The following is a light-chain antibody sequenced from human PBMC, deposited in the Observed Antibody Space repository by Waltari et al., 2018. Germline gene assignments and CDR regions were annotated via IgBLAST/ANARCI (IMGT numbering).Light chain of an antibody. CDR1: QGFSSN. Sequence: IQLTQSTSTLSAAVGDRVTITCRASQGFSSNLAWFQQRPGKAPKLLIYAASTLQSGVPSRFSGSGSATDFTLTITSLQPEDFATYYCQQLYSYPLTFGGGTKVEIK. CDR2: AAS. J-gene: IGKJ4*01. V-gene: IGKV1-9*01. CDR3: QQLYSYPLT.